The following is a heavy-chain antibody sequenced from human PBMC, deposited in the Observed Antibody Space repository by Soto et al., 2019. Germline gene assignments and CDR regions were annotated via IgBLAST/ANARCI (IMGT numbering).Heavy chain of an antibody. CDR1: GGTFSSYA. CDR2: IIPIFGTA. D-gene: IGHD7-27*01. V-gene: IGHV1-69*01. J-gene: IGHJ5*02. Sequence: QVQLVQSGAEVKKPGSSVKVSCKASGGTFSSYAISWVRQAPGQGLEWMGGIIPIFGTANYAQKFQGRVTITADESTGTAYLELSSLGSEDTAVYYWARGPKWGGENWFDPWGQGTLVTVSS. CDR3: ARGPKWGGENWFDP.